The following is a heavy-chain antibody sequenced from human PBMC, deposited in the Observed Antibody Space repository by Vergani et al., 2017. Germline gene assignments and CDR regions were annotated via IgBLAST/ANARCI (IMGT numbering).Heavy chain of an antibody. CDR1: GGSISSYY. CDR2: IYYSGST. CDR3: ARDYYDSSGRDFDY. V-gene: IGHV4-59*04. J-gene: IGHJ4*02. D-gene: IGHD3-22*01. Sequence: QVQLQESGPGLVKPSETLSLTCTVSGGSISSYYWSWIRQPPGKGLEWIGYIYYSGSTYYNPSLKSRVTISVDTSTNQFSLKLSSVTAADTAVYYCARDYYDSSGRDFDYWGQGTLVTVSS.